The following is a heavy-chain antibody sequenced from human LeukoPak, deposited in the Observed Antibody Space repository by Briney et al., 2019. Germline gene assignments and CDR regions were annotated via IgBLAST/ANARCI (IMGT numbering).Heavy chain of an antibody. J-gene: IGHJ4*02. CDR3: ARWHIVVVPA. CDR1: GYSISSDYY. V-gene: IGHV4-30-4*08. Sequence: SETLSLTCAVSGYSISSDYYWSWIRPPPGKVLEWIGYIYYSGSTYYNPSLKSRVTISVVTSKNPFSLKLSSLTAADTAVYYWARWHIVVVPAGGQGTLVTVPS. D-gene: IGHD2-2*01. CDR2: IYYSGST.